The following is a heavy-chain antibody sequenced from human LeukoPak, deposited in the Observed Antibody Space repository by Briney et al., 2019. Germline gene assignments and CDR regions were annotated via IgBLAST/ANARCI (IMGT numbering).Heavy chain of an antibody. CDR3: ARDLEGPYYYGMDV. CDR1: GYTFTSYG. CDR2: ISAYNGNT. V-gene: IGHV1-18*01. D-gene: IGHD5-24*01. J-gene: IGHJ6*02. Sequence: GASVKVSCKASGYTFTSYGISCVRQAPGQGLECMGWISAYNGNTNYAQKLQGRVTMTTDTSTSTAYMELRSLRSDDTAVYYCARDLEGPYYYGMDVWGQGTAVTVSS.